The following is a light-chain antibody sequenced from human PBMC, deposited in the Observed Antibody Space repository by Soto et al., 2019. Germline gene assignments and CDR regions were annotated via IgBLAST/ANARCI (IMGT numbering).Light chain of an antibody. CDR2: GVS. V-gene: IGLV2-14*01. CDR3: YSYSAHTTLWV. CDR1: ASDIGNYNY. J-gene: IGLJ3*02. Sequence: QSALTQPASVSGSPGQSITISCTGTASDIGNYNYVSWYQVHPGKAPKLLIYGVSNRPSGASNRFSGSKPGNAASLTISGPQAEDEADYSCYSYSAHTTLWVFGGGPKLPVL.